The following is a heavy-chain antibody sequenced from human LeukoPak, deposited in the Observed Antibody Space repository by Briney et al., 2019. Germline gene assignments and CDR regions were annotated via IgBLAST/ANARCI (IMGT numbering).Heavy chain of an antibody. J-gene: IGHJ4*02. Sequence: SGGSLRLSFAASGFTFSSYGMHWVRQAPGKGLEWVAFIRYDGSNKYYADSVKGRFTISRDNSKNTLYLQMNSLRAEDTAVYYCAKEPGIAAAGYSYFDYWGQGTLVTVSS. V-gene: IGHV3-30*02. CDR1: GFTFSSYG. D-gene: IGHD6-13*01. CDR3: AKEPGIAAAGYSYFDY. CDR2: IRYDGSNK.